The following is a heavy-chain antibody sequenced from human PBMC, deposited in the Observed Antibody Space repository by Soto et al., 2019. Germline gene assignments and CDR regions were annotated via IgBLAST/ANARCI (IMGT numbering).Heavy chain of an antibody. D-gene: IGHD6-19*01. CDR1: GYTFTNSG. J-gene: IGHJ1*01. Sequence: GASVKVSCKASGYTFTNSGINWVRQAPGQGLEWMGWTSAYKGNTNYAQKLQGRFTMTTDTSTSTAYMELRSLRSDDTAVYYCATAVAGIKEFFQHWGQGTLVTVSS. CDR2: TSAYKGNT. CDR3: ATAVAGIKEFFQH. V-gene: IGHV1-18*01.